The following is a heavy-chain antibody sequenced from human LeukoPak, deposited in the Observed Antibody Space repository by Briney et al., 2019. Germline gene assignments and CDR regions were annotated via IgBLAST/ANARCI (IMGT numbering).Heavy chain of an antibody. CDR3: AKDLIAAAGFDY. Sequence: GGSLRLSCAASGFTFSNAWMSWVRQAPGKGLEWVSAISGSGGSTYYADSVKGRFTISRDNSKNTLYLQMNSLRAEDTAVYYCAKDLIAAAGFDYWGQGTLVTVSS. CDR2: ISGSGGST. D-gene: IGHD6-13*01. V-gene: IGHV3-23*01. J-gene: IGHJ4*02. CDR1: GFTFSNAW.